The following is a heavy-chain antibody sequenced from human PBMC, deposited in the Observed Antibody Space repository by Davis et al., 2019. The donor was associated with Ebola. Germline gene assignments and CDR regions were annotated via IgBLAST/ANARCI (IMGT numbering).Heavy chain of an antibody. CDR1: GFTFSSYA. V-gene: IGHV3-23*01. CDR3: AKDHPHNYDFWSGYYDY. D-gene: IGHD3-3*01. Sequence: GGSLRLSCAASGFTFSSYAMSWVRQAPGKGLEWVSAISGSGGSTYYADSVKGRFTISIDNSKNTLYLQMNSLRAEDTAVYYCAKDHPHNYDFWSGYYDYWGQGTLVTVSS. CDR2: ISGSGGST. J-gene: IGHJ4*02.